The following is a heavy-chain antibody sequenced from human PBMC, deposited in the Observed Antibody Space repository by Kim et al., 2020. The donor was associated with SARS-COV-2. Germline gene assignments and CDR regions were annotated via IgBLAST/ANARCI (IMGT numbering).Heavy chain of an antibody. D-gene: IGHD3-9*01. V-gene: IGHV1-46*01. CDR2: INPIDAFT. CDR3: ARDNIDWSFYS. CDR1: GYTFTNHK. Sequence: ASVKVSCKASGYTFTNHKIHWVRQAPGQGLEWMGIINPIDAFTNDAQKFQGRVTMTRDTSTSTVSMGLSSLRSEDTAVYYCARDNIDWSFYSWGQGTLVTVSS. J-gene: IGHJ4*02.